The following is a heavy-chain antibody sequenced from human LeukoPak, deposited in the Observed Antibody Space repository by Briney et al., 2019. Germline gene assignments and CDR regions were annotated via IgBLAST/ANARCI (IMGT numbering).Heavy chain of an antibody. CDR1: GYTFTSYG. V-gene: IGHV1-18*01. Sequence: ASVKVSCKASGYTFTSYGISWVRQAPGQGLEWMGWISAYNGNTNYAQKLQGRVTMTTDTSTSTAYMELRSLRSDDTAVYYCARATMIAAAGTEAQGDYWGQGTLVTVSS. CDR2: ISAYNGNT. CDR3: ARATMIAAAGTEAQGDY. D-gene: IGHD6-13*01. J-gene: IGHJ4*02.